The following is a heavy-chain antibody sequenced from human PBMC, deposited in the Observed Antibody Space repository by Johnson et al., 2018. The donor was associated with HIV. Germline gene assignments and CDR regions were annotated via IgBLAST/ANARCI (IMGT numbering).Heavy chain of an antibody. Sequence: VQLVESGGGLVQPGGSLRLSCAASGFTVTTNYISWVRQAPGKGLAWVSAIFSGGGTSYTDSVKGSFTIPRDNSKNTVYLQMNSLRAEDTAVYYCSKDQIPAAASRAFDIWGQGTMVTVSS. V-gene: IGHV3-66*01. CDR1: GFTVTTNY. D-gene: IGHD6-13*01. CDR2: IFSGGGT. J-gene: IGHJ3*02. CDR3: SKDQIPAAASRAFDI.